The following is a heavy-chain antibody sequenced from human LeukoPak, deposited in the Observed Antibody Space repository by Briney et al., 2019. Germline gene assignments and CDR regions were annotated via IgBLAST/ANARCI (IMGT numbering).Heavy chain of an antibody. J-gene: IGHJ6*02. Sequence: SETLFLTCAVYGGSFSGYYWSWIRQPPGKGLEWIGEINHSGSTNYNPSLKSRVTISVDTSKNQFSLKLSSVTAADTAVYYCARGNYGSGHLNYYYYYGMDVWGQGTTVTVSS. D-gene: IGHD3-10*01. CDR2: INHSGST. CDR3: ARGNYGSGHLNYYYYYGMDV. V-gene: IGHV4-34*01. CDR1: GGSFSGYY.